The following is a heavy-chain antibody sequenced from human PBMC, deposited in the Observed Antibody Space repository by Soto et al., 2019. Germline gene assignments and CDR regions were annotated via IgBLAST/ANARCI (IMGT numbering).Heavy chain of an antibody. V-gene: IGHV3-23*01. Sequence: PGGSLRLSCAASGFTFSSYAMSWVRQAPGKGLEWVSAISGSGGSTYYADSVKGRFTISRDNSKNTLYLQMNSLRAEDTAVYYCAKVLWFGEWLYGMDVWGQGTTVTVSS. D-gene: IGHD3-10*01. CDR1: GFTFSSYA. J-gene: IGHJ6*02. CDR3: AKVLWFGEWLYGMDV. CDR2: ISGSGGST.